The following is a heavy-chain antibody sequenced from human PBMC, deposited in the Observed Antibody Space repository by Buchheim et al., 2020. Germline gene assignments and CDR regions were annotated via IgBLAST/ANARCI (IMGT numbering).Heavy chain of an antibody. CDR3: ARGARSRYCSSTSCYWGLWFDP. D-gene: IGHD2-2*01. CDR2: ISSSSSYT. CDR1: GFTFSDYY. V-gene: IGHV3-11*05. Sequence: QVQLVESGGGLVKPGGSLRLSCAASGFTFSDYYMSWIRQAPGKGLEWVSYISSSSSYTNYADSVKGRFTISRDNAKNSLYLQMNSLRAEDTAVYYCARGARSRYCSSTSCYWGLWFDPWGQGTL. J-gene: IGHJ5*02.